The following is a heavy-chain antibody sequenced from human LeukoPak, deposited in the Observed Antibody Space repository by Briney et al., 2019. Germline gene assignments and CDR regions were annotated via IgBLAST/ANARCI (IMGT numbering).Heavy chain of an antibody. CDR1: GYTFTGYY. J-gene: IGHJ3*02. CDR3: ARDEGDYDAFDI. V-gene: IGHV1-2*02. D-gene: IGHD4-17*01. Sequence: ASVKVSCKASGYTFTGYYMHWVRQAPGQGLEWMGWTNPNSGGTNYAQKFQGRVTMTRDTSISTAYMELSRLRSDDTAVYYCARDEGDYDAFDIWGQGAMVTVSS. CDR2: TNPNSGGT.